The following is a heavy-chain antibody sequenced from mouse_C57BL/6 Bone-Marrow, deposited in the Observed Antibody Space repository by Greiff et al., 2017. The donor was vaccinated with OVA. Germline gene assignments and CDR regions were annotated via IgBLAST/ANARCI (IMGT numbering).Heavy chain of an antibody. CDR3: VRHDVYWYFDV. Sequence: GGGLVQPKGSLNLSCAASGFSFNTYAMNWVRQAPGKGLEWVARIRSKSNNYATYYADSVKDRFTISRDDSESMLYLPMNNLTTEDTAMYYCVRHDVYWYFDVWGTGTTVTVSS. D-gene: IGHD2-3*01. CDR1: GFSFNTYA. J-gene: IGHJ1*03. V-gene: IGHV10-1*01. CDR2: IRSKSNNYAT.